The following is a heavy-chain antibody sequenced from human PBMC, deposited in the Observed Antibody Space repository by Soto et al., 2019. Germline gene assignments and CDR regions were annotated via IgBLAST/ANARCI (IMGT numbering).Heavy chain of an antibody. CDR3: AKVIVLGASTIEF. Sequence: EQLLESGGGLVQPGGSLTLSCAASGFTFNHYGMAWVRQAPGKGLEWVSVISGSGGTTYYADSVKSRFTISRDNSKSTVYLQMNSLRVEDTALYSCAKVIVLGASTIEFWGPGTLVTVSS. CDR2: ISGSGGTT. CDR1: GFTFNHYG. V-gene: IGHV3-23*01. J-gene: IGHJ4*02. D-gene: IGHD6-6*01.